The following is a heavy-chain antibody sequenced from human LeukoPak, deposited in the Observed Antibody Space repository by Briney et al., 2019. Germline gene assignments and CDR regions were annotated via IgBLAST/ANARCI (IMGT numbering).Heavy chain of an antibody. D-gene: IGHD2-15*01. CDR3: ASIDIVVVVAATPH. CDR1: GYTFTGYY. CDR2: INPNSGGT. V-gene: IGHV1-2*06. J-gene: IGHJ4*02. Sequence: ASVKVSCKASGYTFTGYYMHWVRQAPGQGLEWMGRINPNSGGTNYAQKFQGRVTMTRDKSISTAYMALSRLRPDDTAVYYCASIDIVVVVAATPHWGQGTLVTVSS.